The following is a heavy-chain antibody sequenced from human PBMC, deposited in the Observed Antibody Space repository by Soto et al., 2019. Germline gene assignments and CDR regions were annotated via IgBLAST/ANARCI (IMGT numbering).Heavy chain of an antibody. D-gene: IGHD3-16*02. CDR1: GGSFSGYY. J-gene: IGHJ4*02. V-gene: IGHV4-34*01. Sequence: PSETLSLTCAVYGGSFSGYYWSWIRQPPGKGLEWIGEINHSGSTNYNPSLKSRVTISVDTSKNQFSLKLSSVTAADTAVYYCARGLGYDYVWGSYRKKGYYFDYWGQGTLVTVSS. CDR3: ARGLGYDYVWGSYRKKGYYFDY. CDR2: INHSGST.